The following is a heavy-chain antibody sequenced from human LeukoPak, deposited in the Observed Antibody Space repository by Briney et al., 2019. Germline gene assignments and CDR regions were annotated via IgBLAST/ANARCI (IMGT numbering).Heavy chain of an antibody. CDR3: ANIPTVNLGY. CDR1: GFTFSSYE. J-gene: IGHJ4*02. V-gene: IGHV3-21*01. D-gene: IGHD4-17*01. CDR2: ISSTSSYI. Sequence: PGGSLRLSCAASGFTFSSYEMNWVRQAPGKGLEWVSSISSTSSYIYYADSVKGRFTISRDNAKNSLYLQMNSLRADDTAVYYCANIPTVNLGYWGQGTLVTVSS.